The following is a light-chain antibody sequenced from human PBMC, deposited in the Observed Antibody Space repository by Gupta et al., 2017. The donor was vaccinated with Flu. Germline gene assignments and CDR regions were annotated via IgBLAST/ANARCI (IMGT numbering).Light chain of an antibody. CDR3: AAWDDSLKGVV. CDR1: TSNIGSNT. CDR2: SNY. V-gene: IGLV1-44*01. Sequence: QSVLTQPTSMSGTPDRMVTISCSGGTSNIGSNTVNWYQQLPGTAPKLLIHSNYQRPSGVPDRFSDSKSGTSASLAISGLQSEDEADYYCAAWDDSLKGVVFGGGTKLTVL. J-gene: IGLJ3*02.